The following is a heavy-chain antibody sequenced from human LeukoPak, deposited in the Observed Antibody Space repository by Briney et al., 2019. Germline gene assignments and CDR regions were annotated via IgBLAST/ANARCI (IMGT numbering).Heavy chain of an antibody. Sequence: SETLSLTCTVSGGSMSPYHWGWIRQPPGKGLEWTGYIYYSGSTNYNPSLNSRVTISVDTSKNQFSLRLSSVTAADTAIYYCARRGIFDYWGQGTLVTVSS. CDR2: IYYSGST. CDR3: ARRGIFDY. CDR1: GGSMSPYH. D-gene: IGHD1-20*01. V-gene: IGHV4-59*08. J-gene: IGHJ4*02.